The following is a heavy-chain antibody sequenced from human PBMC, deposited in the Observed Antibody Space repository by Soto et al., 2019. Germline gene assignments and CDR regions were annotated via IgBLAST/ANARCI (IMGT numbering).Heavy chain of an antibody. Sequence: SETLSLTCAVYGGSFSDYYWSWIRQPPGKGLEWIGEINHSGSTNYNPSLKSRVTISVDTSKNQFSLKLSSVTAADTAVYYCARLVRDCTNGVCYPYYYYYYYMDVWGKGTTVTVSS. D-gene: IGHD2-8*01. CDR2: INHSGST. V-gene: IGHV4-34*01. J-gene: IGHJ6*03. CDR1: GGSFSDYY. CDR3: ARLVRDCTNGVCYPYYYYYYYMDV.